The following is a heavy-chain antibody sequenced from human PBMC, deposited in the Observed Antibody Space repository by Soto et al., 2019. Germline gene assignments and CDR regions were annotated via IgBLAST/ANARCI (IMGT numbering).Heavy chain of an antibody. Sequence: ASETLSLTCTVSGGSISTTSYYWGWIRQPPGKGLEWIGSIYYSGSTYYNPSLKSRVTISVDTSKNQFSLKLSSVTAADTAVYYCARLRSSTSPGGYYYYMDVWGKGTTVTVSS. CDR3: ARLRSSTSPGGYYYYMDV. CDR1: GGSISTTSYY. CDR2: IYYSGST. D-gene: IGHD2-2*01. V-gene: IGHV4-39*01. J-gene: IGHJ6*03.